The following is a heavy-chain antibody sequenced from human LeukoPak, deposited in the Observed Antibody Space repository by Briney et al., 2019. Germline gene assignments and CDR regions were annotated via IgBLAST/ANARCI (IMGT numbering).Heavy chain of an antibody. D-gene: IGHD2-2*01. CDR1: GDSVSSNSAA. CDR2: TYYRSKWYN. CDR3: ARGLYQIPHGGLYYYYYYMDV. J-gene: IGHJ6*03. Sequence: SQTLSLTCAISGDSVSSNSAAWNWIRQSPSRGLEWLGRTYYRSKWYNDYAVSVKSRITINPDTSKNQFSLQLNSVTPEDTAVYYCARGLYQIPHGGLYYYYYYMDVWGKGTTVTVSS. V-gene: IGHV6-1*01.